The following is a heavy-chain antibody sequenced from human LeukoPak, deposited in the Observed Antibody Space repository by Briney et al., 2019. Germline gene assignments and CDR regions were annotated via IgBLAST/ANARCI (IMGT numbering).Heavy chain of an antibody. CDR1: GFTFSSYA. V-gene: IGHV3-23*01. CDR2: ISGSGGST. D-gene: IGHD3-22*01. CDR3: AKDGDYYDSGGYSSFFDY. J-gene: IGHJ4*02. Sequence: GGSLRLSCAASGFTFSSYAMSWVRQAPGKGLEWVSAISGSGGSTYYADSVKGRFTISRDNSKNTLYLQMNSLRAEDTAVYYCAKDGDYYDSGGYSSFFDYWGQGTLVTVSS.